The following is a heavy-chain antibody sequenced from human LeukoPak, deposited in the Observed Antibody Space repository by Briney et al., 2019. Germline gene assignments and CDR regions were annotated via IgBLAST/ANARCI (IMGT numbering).Heavy chain of an antibody. J-gene: IGHJ5*02. CDR2: IYYSGST. CDR3: ASTLSSGYYH. V-gene: IGHV4-39*07. D-gene: IGHD3-22*01. CDR1: GGSISSGDYY. Sequence: SETLSLTCTVSGGSISSGDYYWNWIRQPPGKGLEWIGSIYYSGSTYYNPSLKSRVTISVDTSKNQFSLKLSSVTAADTAVYYCASTLSSGYYHWGQGTLVTVSS.